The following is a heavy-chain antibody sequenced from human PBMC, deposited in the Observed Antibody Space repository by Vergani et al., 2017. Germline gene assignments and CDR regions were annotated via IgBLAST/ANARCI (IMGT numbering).Heavy chain of an antibody. CDR2: ISYDGSNK. CDR3: ARLRAFDY. J-gene: IGHJ4*02. V-gene: IGHV3-30*03. CDR1: GFTFSSYG. Sequence: QVQLVESGGGVVQPGRSLRLSCAASGFTFSSYGMHWVRQAPGKGLEWVAVISYDGSNKYYADSVKGRFTISRDNSKNSLYLQMNSLRAEDTAVYYCARLRAFDYGGQGTLVTVSS.